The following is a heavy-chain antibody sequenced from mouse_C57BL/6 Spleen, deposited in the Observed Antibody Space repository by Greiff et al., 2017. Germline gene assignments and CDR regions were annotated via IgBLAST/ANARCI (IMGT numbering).Heavy chain of an antibody. J-gene: IGHJ3*01. CDR1: GYTFTSYW. CDR3: ARGNYGGFAY. D-gene: IGHD2-1*01. V-gene: IGHV1-7*01. CDR2: INPSSGYT. Sequence: VQLQQSGAELAKPGASVKLSCKASGYTFTSYWMHWVKQRPGQGLEWIGYINPSSGYTKYNQKFKDKATLTAYKSSSTAYMQLSSLTYEDSAVYYCARGNYGGFAYWGQGTLVTVSA.